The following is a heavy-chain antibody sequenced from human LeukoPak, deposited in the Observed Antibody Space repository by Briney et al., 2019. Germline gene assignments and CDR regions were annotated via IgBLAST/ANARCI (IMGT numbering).Heavy chain of an antibody. Sequence: GGSLRHSCAASAFTFSSYGMHWVRQAPGKGLEWVALISYDGSDKDYANSVKGRFTISRDNSKNTLYLQMNSLRAEDTAVYYCAKDMSGGDCPDYWGQGTLVTVSS. V-gene: IGHV3-30*18. CDR3: AKDMSGGDCPDY. CDR2: ISYDGSDK. J-gene: IGHJ4*02. CDR1: AFTFSSYG. D-gene: IGHD2-21*02.